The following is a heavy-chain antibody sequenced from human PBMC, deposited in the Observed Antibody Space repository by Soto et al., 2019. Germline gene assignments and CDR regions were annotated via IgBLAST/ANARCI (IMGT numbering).Heavy chain of an antibody. CDR2: IHYSGSS. D-gene: IGHD6-19*01. CDR1: GDSVSNYF. V-gene: IGHV4-59*02. J-gene: IGHJ6*02. CDR3: ARDLRSGWYAHGMDV. Sequence: SETLSLTCTVSGDSVSNYFWSWIRQPPGKGLEWIGCIHYSGSSNYNPSLKSRVTISVDTSKNQFSLKVTSVTAVDTAVYYCARDLRSGWYAHGMDVWGQGTTVTVSS.